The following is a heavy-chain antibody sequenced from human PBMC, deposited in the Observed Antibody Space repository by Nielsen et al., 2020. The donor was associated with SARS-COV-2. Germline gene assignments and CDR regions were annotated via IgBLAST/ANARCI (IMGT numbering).Heavy chain of an antibody. V-gene: IGHV7-4-1*02. CDR3: ARPLGDVRYYYYGMDV. CDR2: INTNTGNP. D-gene: IGHD6-6*01. Sequence: ASVKVSCKASGYTFTSYAMNWVRQAPGQGLEWMGWINTNTGNPTYAQGFTGRFVFSLDTSVSTAYLQISSLKAEDTAVYYCARPLGDVRYYYYGMDVWGQGTTVTVSS. CDR1: GYTFTSYA. J-gene: IGHJ6*02.